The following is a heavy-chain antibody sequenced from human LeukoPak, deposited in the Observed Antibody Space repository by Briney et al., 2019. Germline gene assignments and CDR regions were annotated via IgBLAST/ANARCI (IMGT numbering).Heavy chain of an antibody. V-gene: IGHV6-1*01. CDR2: TYYRSTWYN. J-gene: IGHJ5*02. CDR3: ARRLTQYDCFDP. Sequence: SQTLSLTCAISGDSVTSNSVTWNWIRQSPSRGLEWLGRTYYRSTWYNDYAVSARGRITVNPDTSKNQFSLRLNSVTPEDTAVYYCARRLTQYDCFDPWGQGILVTVSS. CDR1: GDSVTSNSVT. D-gene: IGHD2-2*01.